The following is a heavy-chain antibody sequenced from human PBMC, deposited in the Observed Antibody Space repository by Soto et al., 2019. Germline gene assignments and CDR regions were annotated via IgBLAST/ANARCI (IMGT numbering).Heavy chain of an antibody. J-gene: IGHJ6*02. D-gene: IGHD6-6*01. CDR3: ARDHGSSYYYGMDV. CDR2: IIPIFGTA. Sequence: GXSVKVSCKASGGTFSSYAISWVRQAPVQGLEWMGGIIPIFGTANYAQKFQGRVTITADKSTSTAYMELSSLRSEDTAVYYCARDHGSSYYYGMDVWGQGTTVTVSS. CDR1: GGTFSSYA. V-gene: IGHV1-69*06.